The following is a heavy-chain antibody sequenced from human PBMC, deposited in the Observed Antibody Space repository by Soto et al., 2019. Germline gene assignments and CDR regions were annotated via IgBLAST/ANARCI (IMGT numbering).Heavy chain of an antibody. J-gene: IGHJ6*02. Sequence: GGSLRLSCAASGFTFSSYAMHWVRQAPGKGLEWVAVISYDGSNKYYADSVKGRFTISRDNSKNTLYLQMNSLRAEDTAVYYCARDARVPAAYYYYYGMDVRGQRTKVTVSS. CDR2: ISYDGSNK. D-gene: IGHD2-2*01. CDR1: GFTFSSYA. CDR3: ARDARVPAAYYYYYGMDV. V-gene: IGHV3-30-3*01.